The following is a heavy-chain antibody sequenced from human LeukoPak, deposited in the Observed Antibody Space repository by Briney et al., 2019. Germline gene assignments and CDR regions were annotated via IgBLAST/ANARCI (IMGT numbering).Heavy chain of an antibody. CDR1: GFTFSSFW. J-gene: IGHJ4*02. Sequence: GGSLRLSCAASGFTFSSFWMTWVRQAPGKGLEWVANINQDGSEKYYVDSVKGRFTISRDNAKNSLYLQMNSLRDEDTAVYYCARPLYCTITRCSVFFDYWGQGTLVTVSS. V-gene: IGHV3-7*01. CDR3: ARPLYCTITRCSVFFDY. CDR2: INQDGSEK. D-gene: IGHD2-2*01.